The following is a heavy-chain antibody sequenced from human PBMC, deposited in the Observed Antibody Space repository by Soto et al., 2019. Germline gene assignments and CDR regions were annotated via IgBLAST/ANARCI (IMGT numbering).Heavy chain of an antibody. Sequence: GASLRLSCAGSGFTFSTYAMSCVRQAPGKGLEWVSGIIGSGGITYHADYVKGRFTISRHNSKNRLYVQMNSLRAEHSAVYYCATIHWSLTPLGTWGQGTRVTVSS. D-gene: IGHD2-8*02. CDR2: IIGSGGIT. V-gene: IGHV3-23*01. CDR3: ATIHWSLTPLGT. J-gene: IGHJ5*02. CDR1: GFTFSTYA.